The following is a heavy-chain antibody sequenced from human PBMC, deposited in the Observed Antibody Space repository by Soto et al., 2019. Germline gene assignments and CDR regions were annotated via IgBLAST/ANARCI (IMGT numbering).Heavy chain of an antibody. D-gene: IGHD3-3*01. CDR3: ASTSRRFDFGY. J-gene: IGHJ4*02. CDR1: GGSVSSYY. CDR2: IYYSGST. Sequence: SETLSLTCTVSGGSVSSYYWSWIRQPPGKGLEWIGYIYYSGSTNYNPSLKSRVTISVDTSKNQFSLKLSSVTAADTAVYYCASTSRRFDFGYWGQGTLVTVSS. V-gene: IGHV4-59*08.